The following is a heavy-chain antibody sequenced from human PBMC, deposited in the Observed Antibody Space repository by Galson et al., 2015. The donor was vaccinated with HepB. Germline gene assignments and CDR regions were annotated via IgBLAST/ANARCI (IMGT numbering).Heavy chain of an antibody. Sequence: LRLSCAATGFTFSSYGMHWVRQAPGKGLEWVAVISYDGSNKYYADSVKGRFTISRDNSKNTLYLQMNSLRVEDTAVYYCAKDLYYWGQGTLVTVSS. D-gene: IGHD2/OR15-2a*01. V-gene: IGHV3-30*18. CDR3: AKDLYY. J-gene: IGHJ4*02. CDR1: GFTFSSYG. CDR2: ISYDGSNK.